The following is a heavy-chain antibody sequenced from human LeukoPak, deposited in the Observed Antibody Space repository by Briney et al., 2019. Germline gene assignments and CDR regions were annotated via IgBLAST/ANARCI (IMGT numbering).Heavy chain of an antibody. CDR3: ARGLVLRFLEWPPGGMDV. V-gene: IGHV1-18*01. D-gene: IGHD3-3*01. Sequence: ASVKVSCKASGYTFTSYGISWVRQAPGQGLEWMGWISAYNGNTNYAQKLQGRVTMTTDTSTSTAYMELRSLRSDDTAVYYCARGLVLRFLEWPPGGMDVWGQGTTVTVSS. J-gene: IGHJ6*02. CDR2: ISAYNGNT. CDR1: GYTFTSYG.